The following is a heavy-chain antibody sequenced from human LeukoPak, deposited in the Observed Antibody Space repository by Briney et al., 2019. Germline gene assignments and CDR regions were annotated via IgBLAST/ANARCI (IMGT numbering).Heavy chain of an antibody. J-gene: IGHJ5*02. D-gene: IGHD2-2*01. CDR2: IRSKAYGGTT. CDR3: AKDIVVVPAAISYNWFDP. Sequence: GGSLRLSCTASGFTFGDYAMSWVRQAPGKGLEWVGFIRSKAYGGTTEYAASVKGRFTISRDDSKSIAYLQMNSLRAEDTAVYYCAKDIVVVPAAISYNWFDPWGQGTLVTVSS. V-gene: IGHV3-49*04. CDR1: GFTFGDYA.